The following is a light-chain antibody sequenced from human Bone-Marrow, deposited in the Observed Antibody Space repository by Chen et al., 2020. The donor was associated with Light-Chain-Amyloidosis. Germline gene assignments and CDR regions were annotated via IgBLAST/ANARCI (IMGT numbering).Light chain of an antibody. J-gene: IGLJ2*01. CDR2: RDT. Sequence: SYELTQPPSVSVSPGQTARITCSGDDLPTKYAYWYQQKPGQAPVLVIHRDTERPSGISERFSGSSSGTTATLTISGVQAEDEADYHCQSADSSGPYEVIFGGGTKLPVL. CDR3: QSADSSGPYEVI. V-gene: IGLV3-25*03. CDR1: DLPTKY.